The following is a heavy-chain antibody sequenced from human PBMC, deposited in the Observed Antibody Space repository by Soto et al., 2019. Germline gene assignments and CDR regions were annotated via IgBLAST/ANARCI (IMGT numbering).Heavy chain of an antibody. CDR1: GGAISTYY. CDR3: AKNWNWGSLVH. J-gene: IGHJ4*02. D-gene: IGHD7-27*01. CDR2: IYYTGST. V-gene: IGHV4-59*08. Sequence: SETLSLTCTVSGGAISTYYWSWIRQPPGKGLEWIGYIYYTGSTKYNPSLKSRVTISVDTSKNQLSLKLSSVTAADTAVYYCAKNWNWGSLVHWGQGTLVTVSS.